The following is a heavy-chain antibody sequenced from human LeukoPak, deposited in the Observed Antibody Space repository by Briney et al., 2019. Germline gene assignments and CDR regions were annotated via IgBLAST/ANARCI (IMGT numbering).Heavy chain of an antibody. J-gene: IGHJ4*02. CDR2: FDPEDGET. CDR3: ATGGLMEYYFDY. D-gene: IGHD3-3*01. CDR1: GYTLTVLS. Sequence: ASVKLSCKVSGYTLTVLSMHWVRQAPGTGHEWMGGFDPEDGETIYAQKFQGRVTMTEDTSTDTAYMELSSLRSEDSAVYYCATGGLMEYYFDYWGQGTLVTVSS. V-gene: IGHV1-24*01.